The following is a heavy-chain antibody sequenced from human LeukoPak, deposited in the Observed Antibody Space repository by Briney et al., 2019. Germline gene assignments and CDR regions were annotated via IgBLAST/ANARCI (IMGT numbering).Heavy chain of an antibody. CDR1: GGSISSYY. Sequence: TSETLSLTCTVFGGSISSYYWSWIRQPPGKGLEWIGYIYYTGSTNYNPSLKSRVTISVDTSKNQFSLQLSSVTAADTATYYCARHSYSSSSSMRRHFDCWGQGTLVTVSS. J-gene: IGHJ4*02. V-gene: IGHV4-59*08. CDR3: ARHSYSSSSSMRRHFDC. CDR2: IYYTGST. D-gene: IGHD6-13*01.